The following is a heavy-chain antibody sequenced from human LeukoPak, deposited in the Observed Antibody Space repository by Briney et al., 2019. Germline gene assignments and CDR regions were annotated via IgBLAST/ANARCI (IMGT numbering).Heavy chain of an antibody. D-gene: IGHD5-18*01. CDR2: ISSSSSYI. Sequence: GGSLRLSCAASGFTFSSYSMNWVRQAPGKGLEWVSSISSSSSYIYYADSVKGRFTISRDNAKNSLYLQMNSLRAEGTAVYYCARIRGYSYEFDYWGQGTLVTVSS. CDR1: GFTFSSYS. CDR3: ARIRGYSYEFDY. V-gene: IGHV3-21*01. J-gene: IGHJ4*02.